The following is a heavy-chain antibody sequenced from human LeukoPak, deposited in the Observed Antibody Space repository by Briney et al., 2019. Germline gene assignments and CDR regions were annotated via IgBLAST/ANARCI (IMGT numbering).Heavy chain of an antibody. Sequence: PGGSLRLSCSASGFTFSAYAMHWVRQAPGKGLEYVAAINSNGRSTYYADSAKGRFTVSRDNSKNTVYLQMSSLRAEDTAIYYCVTELLTTTSGFDYWCQGTLATVS. CDR1: GFTFSAYA. CDR2: INSNGRST. V-gene: IGHV3-64D*09. J-gene: IGHJ4*02. CDR3: VTELLTTTSGFDY. D-gene: IGHD1-1*01.